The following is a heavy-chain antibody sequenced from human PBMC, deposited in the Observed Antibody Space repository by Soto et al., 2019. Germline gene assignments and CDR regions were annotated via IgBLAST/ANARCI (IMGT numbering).Heavy chain of an antibody. CDR2: IQSGGTT. CDR3: ARDDVLCDGGRCYGIPLDV. CDR1: GFTFNTYY. Sequence: GSLRLSCEASGFTFNTYYMSWVRQAPGKGLEWVSLIQSGGTTYYADSVKGRFTISRDTSENTLHLQMDSLRVEDTAVYYCARDDVLCDGGRCYGIPLDVWGKGTTLTVSS. D-gene: IGHD2-15*01. V-gene: IGHV3-66*01. J-gene: IGHJ6*04.